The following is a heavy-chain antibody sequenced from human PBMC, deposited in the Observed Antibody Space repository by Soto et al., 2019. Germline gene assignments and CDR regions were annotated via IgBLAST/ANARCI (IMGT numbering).Heavy chain of an antibody. CDR3: TRDFFFISPSTVTTDAY. V-gene: IGHV1-18*01. Sequence: VQLVQSGAEVKKPGASVRVSCKASGYTFTSFGLSWVRQAPGQGPEWMGWISPESDKATYAHKFQGRITMTTDTSTTTAYMDLRSLRSDDTAVYYCTRDFFFISPSTVTTDAYWGQGTLVSVS. D-gene: IGHD4-17*01. CDR2: ISPESDKA. CDR1: GYTFTSFG. J-gene: IGHJ4*02.